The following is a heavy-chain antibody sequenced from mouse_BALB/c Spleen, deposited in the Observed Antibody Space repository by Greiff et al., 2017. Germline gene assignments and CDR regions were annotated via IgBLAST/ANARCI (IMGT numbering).Heavy chain of an antibody. D-gene: IGHD2-14*01. CDR2: ISSGGSYT. V-gene: IGHV5-9-4*01. J-gene: IGHJ3*01. CDR3: ARGEAYYRYDERFAY. Sequence: EVKVVESGGGLVKPGGSLKLSCAASGFTFSSYAMSWVRQSPEKRLEWVAEISSGGSYTYYPDTVTGRFTISRDNAKNTLYLEMSSLRSEDTAMYYCARGEAYYRYDERFAYWGQGTLVTVSA. CDR1: GFTFSSYA.